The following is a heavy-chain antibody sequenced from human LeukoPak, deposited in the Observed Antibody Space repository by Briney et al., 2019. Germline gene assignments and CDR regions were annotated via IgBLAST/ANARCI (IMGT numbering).Heavy chain of an antibody. CDR2: INPNSGGA. J-gene: IGHJ4*02. Sequence: AASVKVSCKASGYTFTGYYMHWVRQAPGQGLEWVGWINPNSGGANYAQKFQGRVTMTRNTSISTAYMELSRLSSDGTAVYYCARGMLRGYSYLLAYWGQGTLVTVSS. CDR1: GYTFTGYY. V-gene: IGHV1-2*02. CDR3: ARGMLRGYSYLLAY. D-gene: IGHD5-18*01.